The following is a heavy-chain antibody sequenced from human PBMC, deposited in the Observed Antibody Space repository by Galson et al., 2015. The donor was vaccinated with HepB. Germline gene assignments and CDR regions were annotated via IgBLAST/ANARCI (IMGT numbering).Heavy chain of an antibody. CDR2: SSSDGTST. CDR3: ARSASLDY. Sequence: SLRLSCAASGFTFSASRMCWVRQAPGKGLVCVPRSSSDGTSTAYADSVKGRFTISRDNAKNTLYLQMNSLRAEDTAVYYCARSASLDYWGQGTLVTVSS. J-gene: IGHJ4*02. CDR1: GFTFSASR. V-gene: IGHV3-74*01.